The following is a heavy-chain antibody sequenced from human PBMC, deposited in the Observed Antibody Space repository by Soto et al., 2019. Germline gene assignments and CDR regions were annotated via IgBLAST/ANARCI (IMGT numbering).Heavy chain of an antibody. V-gene: IGHV3-23*01. J-gene: IGHJ2*01. CDR2: IHGDGDYT. CDR3: VSNRGGGSYTTWSFAS. D-gene: IGHD1-26*01. Sequence: EVQLLESGGGLVQPGGSLRLSCAASGFTFSCCAMSWVRQAPGKGLEWVSTIHGDGDYTHYTDSVKGRFTISRDNSRNTLSLQMSSLRGDDTAVYYCVSNRGGGSYTTWSFASWGRGTLVTVSS. CDR1: GFTFSCCA.